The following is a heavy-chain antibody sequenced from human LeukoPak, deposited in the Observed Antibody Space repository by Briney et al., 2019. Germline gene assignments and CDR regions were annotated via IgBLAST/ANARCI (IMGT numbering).Heavy chain of an antibody. CDR1: GFTFSDYP. D-gene: IGHD3-22*01. Sequence: GGSLRLSCVASGFTFSDYPMSWVRQVPGEGLAWVSAISDSGGTTDYEDSVQGRFTIFRDNAKNSLYLQMDSLRAEDTAVYYCARRGGDSTGHQGDFDYWGQGTLVTVSS. CDR2: ISDSGGTT. CDR3: ARRGGDSTGHQGDFDY. J-gene: IGHJ4*02. V-gene: IGHV3-23*01.